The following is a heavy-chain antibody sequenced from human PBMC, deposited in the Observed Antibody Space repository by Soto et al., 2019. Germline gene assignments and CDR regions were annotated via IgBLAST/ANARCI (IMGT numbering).Heavy chain of an antibody. CDR3: ARGGYSTLAWFDP. CDR1: GGSISNYY. CDR2: IYHSVTT. V-gene: IGHV4-59*01. D-gene: IGHD5-18*01. Sequence: QVQVQESGPGLVKPSETLSLTCTVSGGSISNYYWSWIRQSPGKGLEWSANIYHSVTTNYNISLQGRVAISIDSSKDQVSLGLKAVTAADTAVYYCARGGYSTLAWFDPWGQGSLVTVSS. J-gene: IGHJ5*02.